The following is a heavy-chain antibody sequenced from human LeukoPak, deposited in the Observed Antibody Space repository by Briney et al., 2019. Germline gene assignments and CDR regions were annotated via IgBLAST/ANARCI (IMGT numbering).Heavy chain of an antibody. J-gene: IGHJ4*02. CDR3: TTGERRFDSSGYYPYYFDY. CDR2: IKSKADDGTI. Sequence: GGSLTPSCAVSGFTFSNAWMSWVRQAPGKGLEWVGRIKSKADDGTIDHAAPVKGRFTISRDDSKNTLYLQMNSLKTEDTALYYCTTGERRFDSSGYYPYYFDYRVQGTLVTVSS. CDR1: GFTFSNAW. V-gene: IGHV3-15*01. D-gene: IGHD3-22*01.